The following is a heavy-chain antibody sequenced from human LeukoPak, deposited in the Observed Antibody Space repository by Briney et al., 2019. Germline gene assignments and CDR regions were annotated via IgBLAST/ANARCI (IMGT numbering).Heavy chain of an antibody. J-gene: IGHJ4*02. CDR1: GGTFSSYA. CDR3: ARIGDFWSGYHDFDY. CDR2: IIPIFGTA. V-gene: IGHV1-69*01. D-gene: IGHD3-3*01. Sequence: SVKVSCKASGGTFSSYAISWVRQAPGQGLEWMGGIIPIFGTANYAQKFQGRVTITADESTSTAYTELSSLRSEDTAVYYCARIGDFWSGYHDFDYWGQGTLVTVSS.